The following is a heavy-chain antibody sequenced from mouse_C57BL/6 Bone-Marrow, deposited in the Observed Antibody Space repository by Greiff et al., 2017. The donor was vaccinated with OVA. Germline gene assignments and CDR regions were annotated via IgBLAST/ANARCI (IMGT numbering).Heavy chain of an antibody. CDR1: GYAFSSSW. Sequence: VQLQQSGPELVKPGASVKISCKASGYAFSSSWMNWVKQRPGKGLEWIGRIYPGAGDTNYNGKFKGKATLTAAKSSSTAYMQLSSLTSEDSAVYFYARSVLFVTGFAYWGQGTLVTVSA. J-gene: IGHJ3*01. CDR3: ARSVLFVTGFAY. D-gene: IGHD2-12*01. V-gene: IGHV1-82*01. CDR2: IYPGAGDT.